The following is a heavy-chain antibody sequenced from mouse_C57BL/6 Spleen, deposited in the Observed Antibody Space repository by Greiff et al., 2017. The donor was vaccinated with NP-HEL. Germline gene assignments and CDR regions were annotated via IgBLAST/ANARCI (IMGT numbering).Heavy chain of an antibody. CDR1: GYAFSSSW. V-gene: IGHV1-82*01. CDR3: ARGAGTIAY. D-gene: IGHD4-1*01. J-gene: IGHJ3*01. Sequence: VMLVESGPELVKPGASVKISCKASGYAFSSSWLNWVKQRPGKGLEWIGRIYPGDGDTNYNGKFKGKATLTADKSSSTAYMQLSSLTSEDSAVYFCARGAGTIAYWGQGTLVTVSA. CDR2: IYPGDGDT.